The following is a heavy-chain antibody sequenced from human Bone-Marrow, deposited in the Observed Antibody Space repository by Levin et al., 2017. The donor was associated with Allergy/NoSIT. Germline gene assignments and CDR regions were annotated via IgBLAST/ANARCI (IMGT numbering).Heavy chain of an antibody. Sequence: PSETLSLTCAVYGGSFSGYYWSWIRQPPGKGLEWIGEINHSGSTNYNPSLKSRVTISVDTSKNQFSLKLSSVTAADTAVYYCARVLTAIRIIDYWGQGTLVTVSS. CDR3: ARVLTAIRIIDY. J-gene: IGHJ4*02. CDR2: INHSGST. CDR1: GGSFSGYY. V-gene: IGHV4-34*01. D-gene: IGHD5-18*01.